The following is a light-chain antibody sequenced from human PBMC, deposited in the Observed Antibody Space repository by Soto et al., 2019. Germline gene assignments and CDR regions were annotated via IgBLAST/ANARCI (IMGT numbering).Light chain of an antibody. CDR1: QSIRTD. V-gene: IGKV3D-15*01. CDR3: QKYNNWPPWT. J-gene: IGKJ1*01. Sequence: DIVMTQSPATLSVSPGERATLSCRASQSIRTDLAWYQQKSGQGPRLLIYDASTRATGIPARFSGSGSGTEFTLTISSLQSEDFAVYYCQKYNNWPPWTFGQGTKVEIK. CDR2: DAS.